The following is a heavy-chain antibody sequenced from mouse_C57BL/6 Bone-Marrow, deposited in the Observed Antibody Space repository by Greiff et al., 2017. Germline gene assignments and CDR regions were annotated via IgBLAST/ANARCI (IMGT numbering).Heavy chain of an antibody. CDR1: GYTFTSYW. CDR2: IDPSDSYT. CDR3: AREVYYGYFFDY. Sequence: QVQLQQPGAELVMPGASVKLSCKASGYTFTSYWMHWVKLRPGQGLEWIGEIDPSDSYTNYNQKFKGKSTLTVDKSSSTAYMQLSSLTSEDSAVYYCAREVYYGYFFDYWGQGTTLTVSS. D-gene: IGHD2-2*01. V-gene: IGHV1-69*01. J-gene: IGHJ2*01.